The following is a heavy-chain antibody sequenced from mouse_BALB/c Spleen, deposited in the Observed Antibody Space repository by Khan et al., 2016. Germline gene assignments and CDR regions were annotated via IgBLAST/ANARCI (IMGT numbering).Heavy chain of an antibody. V-gene: IGHV1-7*01. CDR3: ARSYDYFDY. CDR2: INPSTGYT. CDR1: GYTFTSYW. D-gene: IGHD2-3*01. J-gene: IGHJ2*01. Sequence: QVQLKESGAELAKPGASVKMSCKASGYTFTSYWMHWVKQRPGQGLEWIGYINPSTGYTEYNQKFKDMATLTADKSSSTAYMQLSSLTSEDSAVYYCARSYDYFDYWGQGTTLTVSS.